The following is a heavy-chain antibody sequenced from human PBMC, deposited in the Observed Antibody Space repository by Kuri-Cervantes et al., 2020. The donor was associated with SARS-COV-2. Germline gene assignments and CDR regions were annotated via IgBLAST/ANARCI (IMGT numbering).Heavy chain of an antibody. D-gene: IGHD4-11*01. J-gene: IGHJ4*02. CDR1: GGSFSRYY. V-gene: IGHV4-59*01. CDR3: ARTASTVTTNPYGYYFDY. Sequence: SETLSLTCAVSGGSFSRYYWNWVRPPPGKGLEWIGYVYNTGSTGYNPSLKSRVTISVDTSKRQFSLRLTSVTATDTAVYYCARTASTVTTNPYGYYFDYWGQGTRVTVSS. CDR2: VYNTGST.